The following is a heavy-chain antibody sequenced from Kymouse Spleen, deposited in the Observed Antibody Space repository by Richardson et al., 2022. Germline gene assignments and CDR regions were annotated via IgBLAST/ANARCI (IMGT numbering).Heavy chain of an antibody. V-gene: IGHV4-34*01. CDR3: ARGNLGMGDY. D-gene: IGHD7-27*02. CDR1: GGSFSGYY. CDR2: INHSGST. J-gene: IGHJ4*02. Sequence: QVQLQQWGAGLLKPSETLSLTCAVYGGSFSGYYWSWIRQPPGKGLEWIGEINHSGSTNYNPSLKSRVTISVDTSKNQFSLKLSSVTAADTAVYYCARGNLGMGDYWGQGTLVTVSS.